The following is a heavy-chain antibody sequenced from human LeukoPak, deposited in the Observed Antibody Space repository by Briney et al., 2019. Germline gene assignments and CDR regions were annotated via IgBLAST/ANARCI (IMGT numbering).Heavy chain of an antibody. Sequence: SETLSLTCTVSGGSISSGGYYWSWIRQHPGKGLEWIGYIYYSGSTYYNPSLKSRVTISVDTSKNQFSLKLSSVTAAGTAVYYCARLLWGTAIVPYYFDYWGQGTLVAVSS. D-gene: IGHD5-18*01. V-gene: IGHV4-31*03. CDR2: IYYSGST. CDR3: ARLLWGTAIVPYYFDY. CDR1: GGSISSGGYY. J-gene: IGHJ4*02.